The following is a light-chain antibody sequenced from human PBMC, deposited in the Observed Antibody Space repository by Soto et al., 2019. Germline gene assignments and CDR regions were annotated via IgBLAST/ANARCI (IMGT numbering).Light chain of an antibody. J-gene: IGLJ2*01. Sequence: QSALTQPASVSGSPGQSITISCTGTGSDVGGYNYVSWYQHHPGKAPKVMIYDVSNRPSGVYHRLSASKSGNTASLTISGLQAEAEADYYCSSYTSASTPLVFGGGTKLTVL. CDR1: GSDVGGYNY. CDR3: SSYTSASTPLV. CDR2: DVS. V-gene: IGLV2-14*03.